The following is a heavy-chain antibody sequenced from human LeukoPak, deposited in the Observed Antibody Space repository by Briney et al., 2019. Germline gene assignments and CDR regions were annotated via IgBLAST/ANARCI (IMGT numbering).Heavy chain of an antibody. CDR1: GFTFSNAW. Sequence: GGSLRLSCAASGFTFSNAWMSWVRQAPEKGLEWVGRIKSKTDGGTTDYAAPVKGRFTISRDDSKNTLYLQMNSLKTEDTAVYYCTTSTTVTPSDFDYWGQGTLVTVSS. CDR2: IKSKTDGGTT. D-gene: IGHD4-11*01. V-gene: IGHV3-15*01. CDR3: TTSTTVTPSDFDY. J-gene: IGHJ4*02.